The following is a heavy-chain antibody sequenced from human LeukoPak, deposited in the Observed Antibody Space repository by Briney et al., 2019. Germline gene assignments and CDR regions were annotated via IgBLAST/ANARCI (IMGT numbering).Heavy chain of an antibody. J-gene: IGHJ4*02. CDR1: GLRFRNYG. CDR3: AKGPLRGTAAAIDY. V-gene: IGHV3-30*18. D-gene: IGHD2-2*01. CDR2: ISYDGRNK. Sequence: GGSLRLSCVVSGLRFRNYGMHWVRQAPGKGLEWVAVISYDGRNKHYPDSVKGRFTISRDISTDTLWLQMDSLRTEGTAVYYCAKGPLRGTAAAIDYWGQRTLVTVSS.